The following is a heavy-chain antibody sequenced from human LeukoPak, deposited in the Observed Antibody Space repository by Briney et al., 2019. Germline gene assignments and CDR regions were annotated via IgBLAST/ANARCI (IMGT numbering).Heavy chain of an antibody. V-gene: IGHV3-7*01. CDR3: ARDGYNPLFDY. D-gene: IGHD5-24*01. CDR1: GFTFSSYW. Sequence: GGSLRLSCAASGFTFSSYWMSWVRQAPGKGLEWVANIKQDGSEKYYVDSVKGRFTISRDNAKNSLYLQMNSLRAEGTAVYYCARDGYNPLFDYWGQGTLVTVSS. J-gene: IGHJ4*02. CDR2: IKQDGSEK.